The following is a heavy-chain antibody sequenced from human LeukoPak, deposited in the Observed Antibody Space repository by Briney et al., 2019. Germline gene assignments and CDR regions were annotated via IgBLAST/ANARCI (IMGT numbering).Heavy chain of an antibody. D-gene: IGHD4-23*01. V-gene: IGHV3-23*01. CDR2: ISGSGGST. Sequence: GGSLRLSCAASGFTFSSYAMSWVRQAPGEGLEWVSAISGSGGSTYYADSVKGRFTISRDNSKNTLYLQMNSLRAEDTAVYYCAKDVGMTTVVTYYFDYWGQGTLVTVSS. J-gene: IGHJ4*02. CDR1: GFTFSSYA. CDR3: AKDVGMTTVVTYYFDY.